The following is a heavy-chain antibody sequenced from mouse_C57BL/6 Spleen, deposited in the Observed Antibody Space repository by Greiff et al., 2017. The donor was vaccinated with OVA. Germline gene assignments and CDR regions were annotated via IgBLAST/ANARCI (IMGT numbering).Heavy chain of an antibody. CDR3: VYGIYYDYEGGAMDD. CDR2: IDPNSGGT. CDR1: GYTFTSYW. D-gene: IGHD2-4*01. V-gene: IGHV1-72*01. J-gene: IGHJ4*01. Sequence: QVQLQQPGAELVKPGASVKLSCKASGYTFTSYWMHWVKQRPGRGLEWIGRIDPNSGGTKYNEKFKSKATLTVDKPSSTAYMQLSSLTSEDAEVYDCVYGIYYDYEGGAMDDWGQGTSVTVSS.